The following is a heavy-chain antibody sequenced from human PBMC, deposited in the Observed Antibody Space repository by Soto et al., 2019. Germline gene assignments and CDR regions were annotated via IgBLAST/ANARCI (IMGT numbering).Heavy chain of an antibody. CDR1: GFTFSSYG. J-gene: IGHJ6*02. CDR3: AREKGYDSSGYSGSYNYYGMDV. CDR2: IWYDGSNK. Sequence: GGSLRLSCAASGFTFSSYGMHWVRQAPGKGLEWVAVIWYDGSNKYYADSVKGRFTISRDNSKNTLYLQMNSLRAEDTAVYYCAREKGYDSSGYSGSYNYYGMDVWGQGTTVTVSS. V-gene: IGHV3-33*01. D-gene: IGHD3-22*01.